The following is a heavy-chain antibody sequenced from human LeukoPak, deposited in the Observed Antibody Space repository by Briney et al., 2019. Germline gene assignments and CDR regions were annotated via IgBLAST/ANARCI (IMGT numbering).Heavy chain of an antibody. CDR3: TRHPQILGFCFHFED. CDR1: GFTFSGSA. J-gene: IGHJ4*02. CDR2: IRSKANSYAT. Sequence: GGSLRLSCAASGFTFSGSAMHWVRQASGKGLEWVGRIRSKANSYATAYAASVKGRFTISRDDSKNTAYLQMNSLKTEDTAVYYCTRHPQILGFCFHFEDWGQGTLVTVSS. V-gene: IGHV3-73*01. D-gene: IGHD3-3*01.